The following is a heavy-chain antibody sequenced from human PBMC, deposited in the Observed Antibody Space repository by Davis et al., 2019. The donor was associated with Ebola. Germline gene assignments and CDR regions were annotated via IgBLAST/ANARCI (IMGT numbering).Heavy chain of an antibody. J-gene: IGHJ6*04. CDR1: GFTFSSYD. CDR2: IGTAGDT. V-gene: IGHV3-13*01. CDR3: ARGAVTTFYYYGMDV. D-gene: IGHD4-17*01. Sequence: GESLKISCAASGFTFSSYDMHWVRQATGKGLEWVSAIGTAGDTYYPGSVKGRFTISRENAKNSLYLQKNSLRAGDTAVYYCARGAVTTFYYYGMDVWGKGTTVTVSS.